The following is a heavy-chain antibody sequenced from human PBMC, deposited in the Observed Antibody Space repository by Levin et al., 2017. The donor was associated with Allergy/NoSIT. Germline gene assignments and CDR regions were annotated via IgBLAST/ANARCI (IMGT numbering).Heavy chain of an antibody. Sequence: PSETLSLTCAISGDSVSSNSAVWNWIRQSPSRGLEWLGRTYYRSKWYNDYAVSVNSRITINPDTSQNQLSLQLNSVTPADTAVYYCARAATGYSYGDFDYWGQGTLVTVSS. J-gene: IGHJ4*02. D-gene: IGHD5-18*01. CDR1: GDSVSSNSAV. CDR3: ARAATGYSYGDFDY. V-gene: IGHV6-1*01. CDR2: TYYRSKWYN.